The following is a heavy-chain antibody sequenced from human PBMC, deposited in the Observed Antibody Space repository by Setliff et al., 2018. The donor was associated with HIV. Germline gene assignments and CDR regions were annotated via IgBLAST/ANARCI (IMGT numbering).Heavy chain of an antibody. J-gene: IGHJ3*02. Sequence: SETLSLTCAVYGGSFSGYYWSWIRQPPGKGLEWIGEINHSGSTNYNPSLKSRVTISVDTSKNQFSLKLSSVTAADTAVYYCAREGLAVAGYYGGAFDIWGQGTTVTVSS. CDR3: AREGLAVAGYYGGAFDI. CDR2: INHSGST. CDR1: GGSFSGYY. V-gene: IGHV4-34*01. D-gene: IGHD6-19*01.